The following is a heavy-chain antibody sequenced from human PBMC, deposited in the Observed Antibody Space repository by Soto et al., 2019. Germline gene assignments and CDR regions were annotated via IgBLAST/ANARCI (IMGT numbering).Heavy chain of an antibody. V-gene: IGHV3-7*01. Sequence: EVQLVESGGGLVQTGGSLRLSCAASGFTFSAYWMSWVRKAPGKGLEWVANIKQAGSEKYYVDSGNGRFIISRDDAKNSLFLQGNSLRVEDTAVYYCAREKRANGYFDYWGQGTLVTVSS. CDR2: IKQAGSEK. CDR1: GFTFSAYW. D-gene: IGHD6-25*01. CDR3: AREKRANGYFDY. J-gene: IGHJ4*02.